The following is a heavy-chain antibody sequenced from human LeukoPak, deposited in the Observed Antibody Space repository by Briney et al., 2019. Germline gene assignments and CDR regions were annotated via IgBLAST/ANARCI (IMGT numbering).Heavy chain of an antibody. CDR3: AKDSLVVPAPVDY. Sequence: GGSLRLSCAASGFTFSSYAMHWVRQAPGKGLEWVAVISYDGSNKYYADSVKGRFTISRDNSKSTLYLQMNSLRAEDTAVYYCAKDSLVVPAPVDYWGQGTLVTVSS. CDR1: GFTFSSYA. V-gene: IGHV3-30-3*01. D-gene: IGHD2-2*01. J-gene: IGHJ4*02. CDR2: ISYDGSNK.